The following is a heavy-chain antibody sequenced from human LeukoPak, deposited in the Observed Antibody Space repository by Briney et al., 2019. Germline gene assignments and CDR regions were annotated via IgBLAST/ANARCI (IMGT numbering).Heavy chain of an antibody. CDR1: GGSISSYY. Sequence: PSETLSLTCTVSGGSISSYYWSWIRQPPGKGLEWIGYIYYSGSTNYNPSLKSRVTISVDTPKNQFSLKLSSVTAADTAVYYCARALHSEGGVGGAFDIWGQGTMVTVSS. D-gene: IGHD1-14*01. CDR3: ARALHSEGGVGGAFDI. J-gene: IGHJ3*02. CDR2: IYYSGST. V-gene: IGHV4-59*01.